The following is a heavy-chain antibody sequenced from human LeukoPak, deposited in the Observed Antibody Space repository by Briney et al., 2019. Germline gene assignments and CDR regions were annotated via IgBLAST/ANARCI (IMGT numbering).Heavy chain of an antibody. CDR3: ARDLRSGPYY. V-gene: IGHV3-23*01. Sequence: GGSLRLSCAASGFTFSSYAMSWVRQAPGKGLEWVSAISGSGGSTYYADSVKGRFTISRDDAKNSLYLQMNSLRAEDTAVYYCARDLRSGPYYWGQGTLVTVSS. J-gene: IGHJ4*02. CDR2: ISGSGGST. D-gene: IGHD4-17*01. CDR1: GFTFSSYA.